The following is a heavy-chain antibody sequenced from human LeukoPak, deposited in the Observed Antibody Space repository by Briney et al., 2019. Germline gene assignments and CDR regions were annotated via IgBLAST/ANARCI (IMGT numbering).Heavy chain of an antibody. CDR2: MKEDGSEK. Sequence: GESLRLSCAATGFTFSSHWMSWVRQAPGKGLEWVANMKEDGSEKYYVDSVKGRFTISRDNAKNSLCLQMNSLRAEDTAVYYCARDRAFDIWGQGTMVTVSS. CDR1: GFTFSSHW. V-gene: IGHV3-7*01. CDR3: ARDRAFDI. J-gene: IGHJ3*02.